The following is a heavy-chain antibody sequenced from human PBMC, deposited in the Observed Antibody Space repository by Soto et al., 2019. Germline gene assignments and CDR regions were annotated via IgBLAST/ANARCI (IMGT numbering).Heavy chain of an antibody. J-gene: IGHJ4*02. Sequence: SETLSLTCTVSGGSISPYYWSWIRQPPGKGLEWIGEINYSGSTNYNPSLKSRVTISVDTSKNQFSLKLSSVTAADTAVYYCARVLRTSLDYWGQGTLVTVSS. D-gene: IGHD3-16*01. V-gene: IGHV4-59*01. CDR1: GGSISPYY. CDR2: INYSGST. CDR3: ARVLRTSLDY.